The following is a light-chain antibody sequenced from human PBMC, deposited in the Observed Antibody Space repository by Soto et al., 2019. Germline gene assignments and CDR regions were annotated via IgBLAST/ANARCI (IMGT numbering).Light chain of an antibody. CDR3: MQALQTRT. J-gene: IGKJ1*01. CDR2: LGS. CDR1: QSLLHSNGYNY. V-gene: IGKV2-28*01. Sequence: DIAMTQSPLSLPVTPGEPASISCRSSQSLLHSNGYNYLDWYLQKPGQSPQLLIYLGSNRASGVPDRFSGSGSGTDFTLKISRVEAEDVGVYYCMQALQTRTFGQGTKVDIK.